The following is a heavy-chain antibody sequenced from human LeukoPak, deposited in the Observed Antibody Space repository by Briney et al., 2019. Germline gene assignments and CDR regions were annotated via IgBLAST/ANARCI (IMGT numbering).Heavy chain of an antibody. V-gene: IGHV3-48*04. CDR1: GLTFSTYG. Sequence: GGSLRLSRAASGLTFSTYGMHWVRQAPGRGLEWVSYISRGGSTIYYADSVKGRFTLSRDNAQNSLYLQMNSLRAEDTAVYYCASTTGYSYGYFDYWGQGTLVTVSS. CDR3: ASTTGYSYGYFDY. D-gene: IGHD5-18*01. CDR2: ISRGGSTI. J-gene: IGHJ4*02.